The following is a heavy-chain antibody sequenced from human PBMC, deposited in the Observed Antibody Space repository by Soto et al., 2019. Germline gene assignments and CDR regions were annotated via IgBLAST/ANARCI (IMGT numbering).Heavy chain of an antibody. CDR3: ARGGGSRQVLSGTPHYYGMGD. V-gene: IGHV1-69*13. J-gene: IGHJ6*02. CDR1: GRTFSNYA. Sequence: SVKVSCKASGRTFSNYATSWVRQAPGQGLEWMGGIMPIFGTANYAQKFQGRVTITADESTSTAYMELSSLRSEDTAVYYCARGGGSRQVLSGTPHYYGMGDWDPGTTFTDSS. D-gene: IGHD2-2*01. CDR2: IMPIFGTA.